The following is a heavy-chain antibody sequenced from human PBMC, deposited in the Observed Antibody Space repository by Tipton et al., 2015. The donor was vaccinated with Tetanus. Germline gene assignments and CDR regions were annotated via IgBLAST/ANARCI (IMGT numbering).Heavy chain of an antibody. Sequence: TLSLTCTVSGGSISSGGYYWSWIRQHPGKGLEWIGYIYYSGSTYYNPSLKSRVTISVDASKSQFSLKLSSVTAADTAVYYCARWGTIWAFDYWGQGTLVTVSS. V-gene: IGHV4-31*03. D-gene: IGHD3-9*01. CDR1: GGSISSGGYY. CDR3: ARWGTIWAFDY. CDR2: IYYSGST. J-gene: IGHJ4*02.